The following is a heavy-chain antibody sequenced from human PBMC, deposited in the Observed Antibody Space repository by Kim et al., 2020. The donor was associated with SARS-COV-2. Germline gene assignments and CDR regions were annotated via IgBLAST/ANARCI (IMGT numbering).Heavy chain of an antibody. V-gene: IGHV3-21*01. CDR3: ARDRGGRLVGATLVFDY. D-gene: IGHD1-26*01. Sequence: GGSLRLSCAASGFTFSSYSMNWVRQAPGKGLEWVSSISSSSSYIYYADSVKGRFTISRDNAKNSLYLQMNSLRAEDTAVYYCARDRGGRLVGATLVFDYWGQGTLVTVSS. CDR2: ISSSSSYI. CDR1: GFTFSSYS. J-gene: IGHJ4*02.